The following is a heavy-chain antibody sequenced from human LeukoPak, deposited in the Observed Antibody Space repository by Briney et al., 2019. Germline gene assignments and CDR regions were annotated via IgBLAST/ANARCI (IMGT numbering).Heavy chain of an antibody. CDR2: LYSDGTT. Sequence: GGSLRLSCAASGFTVSNSYMSWVRQAPGKGLEWVSLLYSDGTTYYADSVKGRFTISRDNSKNTLYLQMNSLRAEDMAVYYCARARSVGSSGWLFAFDIWGQGTMVTVSS. D-gene: IGHD6-19*01. CDR3: ARARSVGSSGWLFAFDI. J-gene: IGHJ3*02. V-gene: IGHV3-66*01. CDR1: GFTVSNSY.